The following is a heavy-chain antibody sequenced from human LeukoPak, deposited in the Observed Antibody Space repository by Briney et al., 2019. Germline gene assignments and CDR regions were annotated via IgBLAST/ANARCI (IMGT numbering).Heavy chain of an antibody. D-gene: IGHD6-13*01. V-gene: IGHV4-30-4*08. CDR3: ARAAQGIAAAGTVHY. CDR1: GGSISSSNYY. Sequence: SETLSLTCTVSGGSISSSNYYWGWIRQSPGKGLEWIGYIYYSGSTYYNPSLKSRVTISVDTSKNQFSLKLSSVTAADTAVYYCARAAQGIAAAGTVHYWGQGTLVTVSS. CDR2: IYYSGST. J-gene: IGHJ4*02.